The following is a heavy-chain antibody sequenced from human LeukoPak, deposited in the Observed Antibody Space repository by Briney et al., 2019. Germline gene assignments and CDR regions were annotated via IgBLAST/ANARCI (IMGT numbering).Heavy chain of an antibody. D-gene: IGHD1-26*01. J-gene: IGHJ3*02. V-gene: IGHV3-72*01. Sequence: GGSLRLSCAASGFTFSDHYMDWVRQAPGKGLEWIGRIRNKANRYTTEYAASVKGRFIISRDDSKNSLFLQMNTLKTEDTAVYYCAVGGSPIWGQGTMVTVSS. CDR3: AVGGSPI. CDR1: GFTFSDHY. CDR2: IRNKANRYTT.